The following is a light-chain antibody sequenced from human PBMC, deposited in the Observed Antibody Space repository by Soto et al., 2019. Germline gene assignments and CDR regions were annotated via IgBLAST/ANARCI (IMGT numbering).Light chain of an antibody. J-gene: IGLJ3*02. Sequence: QSALTQPPSASGSPGQSVTISCTGTSSDIGGYNSVSWYQQHPGKALKLMIYEVNKRPLGVPERFSGSKSGNTASLTVSGLQADDEADYYCSSSAGTNSFVLFGGGTKLTVL. V-gene: IGLV2-8*01. CDR1: SSDIGGYNS. CDR3: SSSAGTNSFVL. CDR2: EVN.